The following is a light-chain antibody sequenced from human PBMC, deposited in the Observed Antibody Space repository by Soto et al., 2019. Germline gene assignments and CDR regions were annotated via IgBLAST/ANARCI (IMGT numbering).Light chain of an antibody. Sequence: EIVLTQSPGTLSLSPGDRATLSCRASQTVSFSYLAWYQQKPGQAPRLLIYGASSRATGIPGRFSGSESGTVFTLTISRLEPEVFAVYYCQQYGSSPLTFGGGTRLEIK. CDR2: GAS. CDR3: QQYGSSPLT. J-gene: IGKJ4*01. CDR1: QTVSFSY. V-gene: IGKV3-20*01.